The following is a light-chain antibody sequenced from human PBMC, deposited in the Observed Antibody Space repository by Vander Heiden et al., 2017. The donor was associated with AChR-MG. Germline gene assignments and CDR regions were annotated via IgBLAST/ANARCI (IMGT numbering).Light chain of an antibody. J-gene: IGKJ2*01. CDR3: QQYNNWPPYT. V-gene: IGKV3-15*01. Sequence: DIVMTQSPAPLSASPGERATLSCRASQSVSSNLAWYQQKPGQAPRLLIYGASTRATGIPARFSGSGSGTEFTLTISSLQSEDFAVYYCQQYNNWPPYTFGQGTKLEIK. CDR1: QSVSSN. CDR2: GAS.